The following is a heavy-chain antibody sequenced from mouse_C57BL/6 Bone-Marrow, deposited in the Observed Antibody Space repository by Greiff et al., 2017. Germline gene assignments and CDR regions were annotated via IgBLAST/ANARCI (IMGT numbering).Heavy chain of an antibody. V-gene: IGHV7-3*01. CDR2: IRHKANGYTT. CDR1: GFTFTDYY. D-gene: IGHD1-1*01. J-gene: IGHJ1*03. Sequence: DVQLVESGGGLVQPGGSLSLSCAASGFTFTDYYMSWVRQPPGKALEWLGFIRHKANGYTTEYSAAVKGRFTISRDNSQSILYLQMNALRAEDSATYYCARYYYGSSPYWYFDVWGTGTTVTVSS. CDR3: ARYYYGSSPYWYFDV.